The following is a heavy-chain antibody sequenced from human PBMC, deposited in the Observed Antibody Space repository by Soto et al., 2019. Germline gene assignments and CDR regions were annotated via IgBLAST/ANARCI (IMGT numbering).Heavy chain of an antibody. CDR1: GFTFSSYG. Sequence: GGSLRLSCAASGFTFSSYGMHWVRQAPGKGLEWVAVISYDGSNKYYADSVKGRFTSSRDNSKNTLYLQMNSLGAEDTALFYCANGGSSSWYWAGYWGQGTLVTVSS. CDR3: ANGGSSSWYWAGY. D-gene: IGHD6-13*01. J-gene: IGHJ4*02. CDR2: ISYDGSNK. V-gene: IGHV3-30*18.